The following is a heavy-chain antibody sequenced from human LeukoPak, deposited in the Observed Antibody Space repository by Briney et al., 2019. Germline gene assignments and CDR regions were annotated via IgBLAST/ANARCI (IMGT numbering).Heavy chain of an antibody. CDR1: GFTFDDYA. J-gene: IGHJ2*01. CDR2: ISWNSGSI. V-gene: IGHV3-9*01. D-gene: IGHD5-12*01. CDR3: AKDSGGYEEPQGFDL. Sequence: GGSLSLSCAASGFTFDDYAMHWVRQAPGKGLEWVSGISWNSGSIGYADSVKGRFTISRDNAKNSLYLQMNSLRAEDTALYYCAKDSGGYEEPQGFDLWGRGTLVTVSS.